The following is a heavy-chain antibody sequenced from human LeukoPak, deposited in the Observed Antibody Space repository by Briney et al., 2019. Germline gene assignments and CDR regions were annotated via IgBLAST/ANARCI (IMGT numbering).Heavy chain of an antibody. CDR3: ARGATPDY. J-gene: IGHJ4*02. Sequence: GGSLRLSCAASGFSFSDHYMSWIRQAPGKGLEWVSYISSSRSFTNYADSVKGRFTISRDTAKNSLYLQMNSLRDEDTAVYYCARGATPDYWGQGTLVTVSS. CDR2: ISSSRSFT. CDR1: GFSFSDHY. V-gene: IGHV3-11*06.